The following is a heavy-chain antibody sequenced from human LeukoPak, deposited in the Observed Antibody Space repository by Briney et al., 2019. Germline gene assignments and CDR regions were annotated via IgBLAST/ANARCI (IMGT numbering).Heavy chain of an antibody. J-gene: IGHJ4*02. CDR1: GFTFNNYV. V-gene: IGHV3-23*01. D-gene: IGHD6-19*01. Sequence: GGSLRLSCAASGFTFNNYVMNWVRQAPGKGLEWVSAITDSSTSTYYADSVKGRFTISRHNSKNTLYLQMNSLRAEDTAIYYCAKFRADSSGWPFDYWGQGTLVTVSS. CDR3: AKFRADSSGWPFDY. CDR2: ITDSSTST.